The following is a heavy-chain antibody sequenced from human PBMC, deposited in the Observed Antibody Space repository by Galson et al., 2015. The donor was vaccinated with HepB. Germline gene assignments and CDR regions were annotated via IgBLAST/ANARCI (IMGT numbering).Heavy chain of an antibody. CDR3: ARGRARTQIGWTGYSYYFDY. CDR1: GFTFSSYW. D-gene: IGHD3/OR15-3a*01. CDR2: IKQDGSEK. Sequence: SLRLSCAASGFTFSSYWMSWVRQAPGKGLEWVANIKQDGSEKYYVDSVKGRFTISRDNAKNSLFLHVNSLRAEDTAVYYCARGRARTQIGWTGYSYYFDYWGQGTLVTVSS. V-gene: IGHV3-7*01. J-gene: IGHJ4*02.